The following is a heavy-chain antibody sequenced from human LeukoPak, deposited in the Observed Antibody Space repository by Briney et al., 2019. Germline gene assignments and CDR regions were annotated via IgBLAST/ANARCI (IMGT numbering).Heavy chain of an antibody. D-gene: IGHD3-3*01. J-gene: IGHJ4*02. CDR1: GFTVSSNY. CDR3: ARAGYDFWSGYCTLPSFDY. V-gene: IGHV3-66*02. CDR2: IYSGGST. Sequence: PGGSLRLSCAASGFTVSSNYMSWVRQAPGKGLEWVSVIYSGGSTYYADSVKGRFTISRDNSKNTLYLQMNSLRAEDTAVYYCARAGYDFWSGYCTLPSFDYWGQGTLVTVSS.